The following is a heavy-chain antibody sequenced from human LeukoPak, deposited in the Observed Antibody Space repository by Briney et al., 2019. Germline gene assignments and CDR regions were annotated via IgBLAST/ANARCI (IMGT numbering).Heavy chain of an antibody. Sequence: SETLSLTCTVSGGSIISSDYLWGWVRQPPGKGLEWIGTISYSGNTDYNPSLRSRVTISVDTSNNQFSLRLGSVTAADTAIYHCARHCCSAPSKRVFDIWGQGTMVTVSS. V-gene: IGHV4-39*01. J-gene: IGHJ3*02. CDR3: ARHCCSAPSKRVFDI. CDR1: GGSIISSDYL. D-gene: IGHD2-15*01. CDR2: ISYSGNT.